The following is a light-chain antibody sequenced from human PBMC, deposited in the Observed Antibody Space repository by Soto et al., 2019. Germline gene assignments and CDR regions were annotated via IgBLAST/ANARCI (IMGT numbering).Light chain of an antibody. Sequence: QSALTQPASLSASPGQSITVSCTGTSSDIGAYNYVSWYQQHPGKAPKLMMYEVSNRPSGVSNRFSASKSGNTASLTISGLQAEDEADYFCSSYTSSSTVVFGGGTKLTVL. CDR3: SSYTSSSTVV. J-gene: IGLJ3*02. CDR2: EVS. V-gene: IGLV2-14*01. CDR1: SSDIGAYNY.